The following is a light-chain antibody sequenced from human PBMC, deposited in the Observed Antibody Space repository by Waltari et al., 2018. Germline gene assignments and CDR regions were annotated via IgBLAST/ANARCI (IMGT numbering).Light chain of an antibody. Sequence: EIVFTQSPGTASLSPGERVTLSCRASQSVGSSSLAWYQQKPGQAPRLVIYRASRRATGIPDRFSGSGSGTDFSLTISRLEPEDFAVYYCQQHGTLPATFGQGTKVELK. CDR3: QQHGTLPAT. CDR2: RAS. CDR1: QSVGSSS. J-gene: IGKJ1*01. V-gene: IGKV3-20*01.